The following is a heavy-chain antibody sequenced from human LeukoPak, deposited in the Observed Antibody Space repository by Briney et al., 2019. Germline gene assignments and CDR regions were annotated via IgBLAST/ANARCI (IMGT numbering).Heavy chain of an antibody. CDR1: GYTFTGYY. V-gene: IGHV1-2*02. CDR3: ARDPDCSGGSCYRGYYFDY. J-gene: IGHJ4*02. Sequence: GASVKVSCKASGYTFTGYYMHWVRQAPGQGLEWMGWINPNSGGTNYAQKFQGRVTLTRDTSISTAYMEVRRLRSDDTAVYYCARDPDCSGGSCYRGYYFDYWGQGTLVTVSS. CDR2: INPNSGGT. D-gene: IGHD2-15*01.